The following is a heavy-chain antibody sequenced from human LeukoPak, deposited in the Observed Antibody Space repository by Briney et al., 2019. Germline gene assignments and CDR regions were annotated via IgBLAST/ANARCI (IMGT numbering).Heavy chain of an antibody. CDR1: GFTFSSYW. J-gene: IGHJ4*02. CDR2: IKQDGSEK. V-gene: IGHV3-7*01. Sequence: PGGSLSLSCAASGFTFSSYWMSWVRQAPGKGLEWVANIKQDGSEKYYVDSVKGRFTISRDNAKNSLYLQMNSLRAEDTAVYYCARDENLYYDSSGLRYWGQGTLVTVSS. D-gene: IGHD3-22*01. CDR3: ARDENLYYDSSGLRY.